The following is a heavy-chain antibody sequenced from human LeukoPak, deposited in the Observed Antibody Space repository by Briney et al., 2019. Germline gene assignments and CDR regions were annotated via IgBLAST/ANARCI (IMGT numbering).Heavy chain of an antibody. CDR1: GFTFSSYA. J-gene: IGHJ4*02. CDR3: AKTGSWGSSNYYFDY. CDR2: ISYEGSTE. V-gene: IGHV3-30*04. D-gene: IGHD2-15*01. Sequence: PGGSLRLSCAASGFTFSSYAMHWVRQAPGKGLEWVALISYEGSTEYYGDSVKGRFTISRDNSKNTLYLQMNSLKAEDTAVYYCAKTGSWGSSNYYFDYWGQGTLVTVSS.